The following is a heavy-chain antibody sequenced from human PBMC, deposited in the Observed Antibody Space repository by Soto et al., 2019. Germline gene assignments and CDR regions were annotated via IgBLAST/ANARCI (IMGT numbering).Heavy chain of an antibody. V-gene: IGHV3-48*03. CDR3: ARVSRIPLRGMDV. CDR1: GFTFNNYE. J-gene: IGHJ6*02. D-gene: IGHD2-21*01. Sequence: GGSLRLSCAASGFTFNNYEMNWVRQAPGKGLQWVSYISSSGGSIYYADSVKGRFTISRDNAKNSLYLQMNSLRAEDTAVYYCARVSRIPLRGMDVWGQGTTVTVSS. CDR2: ISSSGGSI.